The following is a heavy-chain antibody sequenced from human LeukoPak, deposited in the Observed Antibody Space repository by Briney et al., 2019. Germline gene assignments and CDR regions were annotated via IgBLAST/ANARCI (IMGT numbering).Heavy chain of an antibody. CDR1: GYSFTSYW. CDR3: ARHRYSSSWTDFDS. Sequence: GESLKISFKGSGYSFTSYWIAWVRQMPGEGLAWMGIIRPSDSDTGYSPSFQGQVTISADKSINTAYLQWSSLKASDTAMYYCARHRYSSSWTDFDSWGQGTLVTVSS. J-gene: IGHJ4*02. V-gene: IGHV5-51*01. D-gene: IGHD6-13*01. CDR2: IRPSDSDT.